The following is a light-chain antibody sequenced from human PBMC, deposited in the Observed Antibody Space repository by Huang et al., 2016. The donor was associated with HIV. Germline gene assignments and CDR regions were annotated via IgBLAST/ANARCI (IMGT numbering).Light chain of an antibody. V-gene: IGKV1-NL1*01. Sequence: DIQMTQSPLSLSASVGDRVTITCRASQGIRNSLAWYQQKPGKAPKLLVYAASRLESGVPSWFNGSGSGTNCTLTISRLQPEDFATYYCQQYHSSWTFGQGTKVEIK. CDR1: QGIRNS. CDR2: AAS. J-gene: IGKJ1*01. CDR3: QQYHSSWT.